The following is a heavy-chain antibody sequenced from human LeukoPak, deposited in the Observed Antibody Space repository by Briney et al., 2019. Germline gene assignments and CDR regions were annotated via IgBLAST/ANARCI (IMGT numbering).Heavy chain of an antibody. CDR1: GYTFTSYA. CDR2: ISAGNGNT. J-gene: IGHJ4*02. CDR3: ARGYSSGWSPY. D-gene: IGHD6-19*01. Sequence: ASVKVSCKASGYTFTSYAIHWVRQAPGQRLEWMGWISAGNGNTKYSQNFQGRVTFISNTSATTAFMELSSLRSEDAAVYYCARGYSSGWSPYWGQGTLVTVSS. V-gene: IGHV1-3*01.